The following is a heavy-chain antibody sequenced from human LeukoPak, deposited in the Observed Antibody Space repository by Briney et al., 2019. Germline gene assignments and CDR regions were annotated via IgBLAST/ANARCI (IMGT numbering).Heavy chain of an antibody. V-gene: IGHV1-2*02. CDR2: INPNSGGT. Sequence: ASVKVSCKASGYTFTGYYMHWVRQAPGQGLEWMGWINPNSGGTNYAQKFQGRVTMTRDTSISTAYMELSRLRSDDTAVYYCARVFVVVTAIQCYLDYWGRGTLVTVSS. D-gene: IGHD2-21*02. CDR1: GYTFTGYY. J-gene: IGHJ4*02. CDR3: ARVFVVVTAIQCYLDY.